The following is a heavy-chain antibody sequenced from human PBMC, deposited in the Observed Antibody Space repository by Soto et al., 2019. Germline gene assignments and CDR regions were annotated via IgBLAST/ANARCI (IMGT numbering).Heavy chain of an antibody. CDR1: GGTFSSYA. J-gene: IGHJ2*01. D-gene: IGHD3-22*01. V-gene: IGHV1-69*01. Sequence: QVQLVQSGAEVKKPGSSVKVSCKASGGTFSSYAISWVRQAPGQGLEWMGGIIPIFGTANYAQKLQGRVTITADESTSTAYMELSSLRSEDTAVYYCASRDITMIVVVITDYWYFDLWGRGTLVTVSS. CDR2: IIPIFGTA. CDR3: ASRDITMIVVVITDYWYFDL.